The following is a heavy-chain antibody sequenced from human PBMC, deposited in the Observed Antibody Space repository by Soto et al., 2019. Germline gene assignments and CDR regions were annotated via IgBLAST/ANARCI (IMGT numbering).Heavy chain of an antibody. Sequence: QVQLVQSGAEVKKPGSSVKVSCKASGGTFSRYTITWVRQAPGQGLEWMGGVTPMFGTPNYAQKFQGRVTITADESTSTAYMELSSLRSEDTAMYYCARDGTLYDSSAYYYLYWGQGTLVTVYS. CDR1: GGTFSRYT. CDR2: VTPMFGTP. V-gene: IGHV1-69*01. D-gene: IGHD3-22*01. J-gene: IGHJ4*02. CDR3: ARDGTLYDSSAYYYLY.